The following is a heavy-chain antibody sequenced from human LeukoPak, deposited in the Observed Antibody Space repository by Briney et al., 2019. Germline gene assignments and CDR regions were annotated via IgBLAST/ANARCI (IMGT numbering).Heavy chain of an antibody. Sequence: GGSLRLSCTTSGFTFSNYPMSWVRQAPGKGLEWLALLGSTAYGGTTKYAASVKGRFTISRDDSKSITYLQMNSLKTEDTAVYYCTRPYYDYLTGYYSDYWGQGTLVTVSS. CDR2: LGSTAYGGTT. J-gene: IGHJ4*02. CDR1: GFTFSNYP. V-gene: IGHV3-49*04. D-gene: IGHD3-9*01. CDR3: TRPYYDYLTGYYSDY.